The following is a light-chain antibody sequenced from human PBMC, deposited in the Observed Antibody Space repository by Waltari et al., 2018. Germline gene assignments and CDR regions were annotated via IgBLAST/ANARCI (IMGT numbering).Light chain of an antibody. J-gene: IGLJ1*01. CDR2: DVN. CDR1: SSDVGGYKY. CDR3: SSYTSSTIPV. Sequence: QSAPTQPASVSGSPGQSITISCTGTSSDVGGYKYVSWYQQHPDKAPKLMLYDVNNRPSGVSNRFSGSKSGNTASLTISSLQAEDEADYYCSSYTSSTIPVFGTGTKVTVL. V-gene: IGLV2-14*03.